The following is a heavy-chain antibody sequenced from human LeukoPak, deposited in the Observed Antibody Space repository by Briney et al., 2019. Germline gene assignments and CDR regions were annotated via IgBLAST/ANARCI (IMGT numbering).Heavy chain of an antibody. CDR1: GGSISSSSYY. D-gene: IGHD3-22*01. J-gene: IGHJ3*02. V-gene: IGHV4-61*01. CDR3: ARVKSSGYYIDAFDI. Sequence: PSETLSLTCTVSGGSISSSSYYWSWIRQPPGKGLEWIGYIYYSGSTNYNPSLKSRVTISVDTSKNQFSLKLSSVTAADTAVYYCARVKSSGYYIDAFDIWGQGTMVTVSS. CDR2: IYYSGST.